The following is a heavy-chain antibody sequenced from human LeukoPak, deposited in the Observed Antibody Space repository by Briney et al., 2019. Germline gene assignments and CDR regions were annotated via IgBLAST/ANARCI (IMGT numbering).Heavy chain of an antibody. CDR1: GYSISSDYY. CDR3: ARHKDYYYSYMDV. CDR2: IYHSGST. V-gene: IGHV4-38-2*02. Sequence: SETLSLTCIVSGYSISSDYYWGWIRQPPGKGLEWIGNIYHSGSTYYNPSLTSRVTISVDTSKNQFSLKLSSVTAADTAVYYCARHKDYYYSYMDVWGKGTTVTISS. J-gene: IGHJ6*03.